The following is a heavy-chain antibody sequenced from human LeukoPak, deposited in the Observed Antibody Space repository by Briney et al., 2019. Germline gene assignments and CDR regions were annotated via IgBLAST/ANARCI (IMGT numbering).Heavy chain of an antibody. V-gene: IGHV3-48*01. CDR2: ISRGSSNT. CDR3: ARVSSSTSLVHDY. D-gene: IGHD2-2*01. J-gene: IGHJ4*02. Sequence: GGSLRLSCAASGFTFSSYGLNWIRQAPGEGLEWVAYISRGSSNTHYADSVKGRFTISRDSAKNSLYLELNSLRADDTAMYYCARVSSSTSLVHDYWGQGTLVTVSS. CDR1: GFTFSSYG.